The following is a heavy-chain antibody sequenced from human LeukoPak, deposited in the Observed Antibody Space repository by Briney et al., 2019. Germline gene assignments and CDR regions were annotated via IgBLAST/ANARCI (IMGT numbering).Heavy chain of an antibody. J-gene: IGHJ4*02. CDR3: ANRERYCTNGVCFSYYFDY. D-gene: IGHD2-8*01. Sequence: HPGGSLRLSCAASGFTFSSYAMSWVRQAPGKGLEWVSSISDSGGSTYYADSVKGRFTISRDNSKNTLYLQMNSLRAEDTAVYYCANRERYCTNGVCFSYYFDYWGQGTLVTVSS. CDR1: GFTFSSYA. CDR2: ISDSGGST. V-gene: IGHV3-23*01.